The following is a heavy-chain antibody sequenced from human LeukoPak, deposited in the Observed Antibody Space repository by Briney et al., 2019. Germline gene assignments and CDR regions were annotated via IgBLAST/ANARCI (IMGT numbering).Heavy chain of an antibody. CDR3: AREYSSGHFDY. Sequence: SEALSLTCTVSGGSISSTSYYWGWIRQPPGKGLEWIGSIYYSGSTYYNPSLKSRLTISVDTSKNQFSLKLSSVTAADTAVYYCAREYSSGHFDYWGQGTLVTVSS. CDR2: IYYSGST. V-gene: IGHV4-39*01. J-gene: IGHJ4*02. D-gene: IGHD6-19*01. CDR1: GGSISSTSYY.